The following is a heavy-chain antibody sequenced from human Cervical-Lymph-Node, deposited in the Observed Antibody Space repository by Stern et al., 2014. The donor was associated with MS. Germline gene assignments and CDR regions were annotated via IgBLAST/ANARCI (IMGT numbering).Heavy chain of an antibody. D-gene: IGHD2/OR15-2a*01. V-gene: IGHV4-59*01. Sequence: QVQLQPSGPGLVKPSETLSLPCNVSGRPITNYSWSWLRQPPGKGLEWIGYVYSSGSTNYNPYLHSRVTILVDTSKNQATPKLSSVTAADTAVYYCARDKGMFFLWGQGTLVTVSS. CDR3: ARDKGMFFL. J-gene: IGHJ4*01. CDR1: GRPITNYS. CDR2: VYSSGST.